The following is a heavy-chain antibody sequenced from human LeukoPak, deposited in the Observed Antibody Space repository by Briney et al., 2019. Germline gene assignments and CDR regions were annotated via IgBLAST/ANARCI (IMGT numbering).Heavy chain of an antibody. J-gene: IGHJ4*02. D-gene: IGHD3-3*01. CDR2: IYYSGST. CDR3: ARCSYDFWSGFVSV. V-gene: IGHV4-34*01. CDR1: GGSFSGYY. Sequence: PSETLSLTCAVYGGSFSGYYWSWIRQPPGKGLEWIGSIYYSGSTYYNPSLKSRVTISVDTSKNQFSLKLSSVTAADTAVYYCARCSYDFWSGFVSVWGQGTLVTVSS.